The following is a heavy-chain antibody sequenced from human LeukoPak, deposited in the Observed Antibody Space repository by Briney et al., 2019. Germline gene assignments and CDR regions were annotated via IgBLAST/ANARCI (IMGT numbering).Heavy chain of an antibody. J-gene: IGHJ4*02. D-gene: IGHD2-2*01. Sequence: GGSLRLSCVASGFTFSDSPIHWVRLAPGKGLEWVAHIRGKRDNYATAYAASVKDRFAISRDNSENTAFLQMNSLKTDDTAVCFCARQTVSCHDYWGRGTLVTVSS. CDR3: ARQTVSCHDY. CDR2: IRGKRDNYAT. V-gene: IGHV3-73*01. CDR1: GFTFSDSP.